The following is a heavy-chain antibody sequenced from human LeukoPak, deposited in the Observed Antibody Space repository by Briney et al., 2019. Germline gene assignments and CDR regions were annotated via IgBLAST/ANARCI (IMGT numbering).Heavy chain of an antibody. J-gene: IGHJ4*02. D-gene: IGHD3-9*01. Sequence: GGSLRLYCSASGFTFISYWMSWVRQAPGKGLEWVANTKQDGSEKYYVDSVKGRFTISRDNAKNSLYLQMHSLRAEDTAVYYCARESRAYNILPGYYKWEYYFYYWGQGTLVTVSS. CDR2: TKQDGSEK. CDR1: GFTFISYW. CDR3: ARESRAYNILPGYYKWEYYFYY. V-gene: IGHV3-7*03.